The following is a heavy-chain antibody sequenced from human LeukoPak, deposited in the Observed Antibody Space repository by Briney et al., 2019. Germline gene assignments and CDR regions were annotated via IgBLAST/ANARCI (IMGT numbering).Heavy chain of an antibody. V-gene: IGHV3-7*01. D-gene: IGHD2-21*01. Sequence: GGSLRLSCVASGFTLENYWMHWVRQAPGKGPEWVANIKQDGSLEHYMDSVKGRFTISRDNAKNSLILQMDSLRAEDTAVYYCARWTGVIDSWGQGTLVTVSS. CDR3: ARWTGVIDS. CDR1: GFTLENYW. CDR2: IKQDGSLE. J-gene: IGHJ4*02.